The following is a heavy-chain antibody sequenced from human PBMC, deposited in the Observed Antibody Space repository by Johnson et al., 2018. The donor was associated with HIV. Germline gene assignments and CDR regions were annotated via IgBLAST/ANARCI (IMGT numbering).Heavy chain of an antibody. CDR1: GFTFSNYG. Sequence: QVQLVESGGGVVQPGGSLRLSCAASGFTFSNYGMHWVRQAPGKGLEGVAFIRSDGSNKYYADSVKGRFTISRDNSKNTLYLQMKSLRAEDTAVYYCAKGRSGTTASIDAFDIWGQGTMVTVSS. CDR2: IRSDGSNK. D-gene: IGHD1-7*01. J-gene: IGHJ3*02. V-gene: IGHV3-30*02. CDR3: AKGRSGTTASIDAFDI.